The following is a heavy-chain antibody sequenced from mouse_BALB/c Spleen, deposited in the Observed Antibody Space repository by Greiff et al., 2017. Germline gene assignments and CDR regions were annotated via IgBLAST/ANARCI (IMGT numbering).Heavy chain of an antibody. Sequence: QVQLQQSGAELAKPGASVKMSCKASGYTFTSYWMHWVKQRPGQGLEWIGYINPSTGYTEYNQKFKDKATLTADKSSSTAYMQLSSLTSEDSAVYYCARWAIYYGYDGVAYWGQGTLVTVSA. CDR1: GYTFTSYW. V-gene: IGHV1-4*01. CDR2: INPSTGYT. D-gene: IGHD2-2*01. CDR3: ARWAIYYGYDGVAY. J-gene: IGHJ3*01.